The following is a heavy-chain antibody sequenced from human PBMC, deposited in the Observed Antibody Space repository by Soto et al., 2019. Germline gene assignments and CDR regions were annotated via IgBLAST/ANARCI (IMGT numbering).Heavy chain of an antibody. CDR2: ISGSGGST. J-gene: IGHJ6*02. Sequence: GGSMRLCCAASGFTFRSYAMSWFRQAPEKGLEWVSAISGSGGSTYYADSVKGRFTISRDNPKNTLYLQMNSLRAEDTAVYYCNVLLWFGEFFGSVMAVWGQGTTVTVSS. D-gene: IGHD3-10*01. V-gene: IGHV3-23*01. CDR1: GFTFRSYA. CDR3: NVLLWFGEFFGSVMAV.